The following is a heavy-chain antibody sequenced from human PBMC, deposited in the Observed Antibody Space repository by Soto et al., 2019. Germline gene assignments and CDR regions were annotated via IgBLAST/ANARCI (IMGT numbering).Heavy chain of an antibody. D-gene: IGHD6-19*01. J-gene: IGHJ5*02. V-gene: IGHV3-33*01. CDR2: IWYDGSNK. Sequence: QVQLVESGGGVVQPGRSLRLSCGASGFTFSSYGMHWVRQAPGKGLEWVAHIWYDGSNKYYADSVKGRFTISRDNSKNTLFLQMNSLRAEDTAVYSCVRDSEAVAGTWWFDPWGQGTLVTVSS. CDR1: GFTFSSYG. CDR3: VRDSEAVAGTWWFDP.